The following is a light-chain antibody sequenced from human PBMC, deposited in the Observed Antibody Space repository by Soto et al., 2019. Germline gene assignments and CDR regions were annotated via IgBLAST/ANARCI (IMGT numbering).Light chain of an antibody. J-gene: IGLJ2*01. CDR2: RND. CDR1: GSNIRSNY. V-gene: IGLV1-47*01. Sequence: QAVVTQPPSASGTPGQRVTISCSGSGSNIRSNYVYWYQLLPGTAPKLLIYRNDQRPSGVPARFSASKSGTSASLAISGLRSDDEADYYCASWDDSPGVVFGGGTKVTV. CDR3: ASWDDSPGVV.